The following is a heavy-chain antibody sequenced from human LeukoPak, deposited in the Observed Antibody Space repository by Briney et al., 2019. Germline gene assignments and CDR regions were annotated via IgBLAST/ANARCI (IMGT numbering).Heavy chain of an antibody. Sequence: PGGSLRLSCASSGFTFSSYWMHWVRHAPGKGLVWVSRINSDGSSTSYADSVKGRFTISRGNAKNTLYLHMNSLRAEDTAVYYCALYVWGSYRAFDPWGQGTLVTVSS. CDR1: GFTFSSYW. J-gene: IGHJ5*02. CDR2: INSDGSST. CDR3: ALYVWGSYRAFDP. D-gene: IGHD3-16*02. V-gene: IGHV3-74*01.